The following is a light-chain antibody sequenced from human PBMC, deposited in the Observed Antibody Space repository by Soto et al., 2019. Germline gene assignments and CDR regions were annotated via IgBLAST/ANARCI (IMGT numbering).Light chain of an antibody. Sequence: DIQMTQSPSTLSASVGDRVAITCVASQTIDSSLAWYQQRPGKAPNLLIYDVSSLQRGVPSRFSGSGSGTEFTLTISSLQPEDFGTYYCLQHNSYPLSFGGGTKVDIK. CDR1: QTIDSS. CDR2: DVS. J-gene: IGKJ4*01. V-gene: IGKV1-5*01. CDR3: LQHNSYPLS.